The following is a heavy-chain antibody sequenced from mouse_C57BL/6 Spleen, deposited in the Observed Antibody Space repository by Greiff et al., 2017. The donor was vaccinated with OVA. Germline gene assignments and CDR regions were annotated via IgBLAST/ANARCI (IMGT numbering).Heavy chain of an antibody. Sequence: VKLVESGPGLVQPSQSLSITCTVSGFSLTSYGVHWVRQSPGKGLEWLGVIWSGGSTDYNAAFISRLSISKDNSKSQVFFKMNSLQADDTSIYYCARNDYDYDVFAYWGQGTLVTVSA. D-gene: IGHD2-4*01. CDR2: IWSGGST. J-gene: IGHJ3*01. CDR1: GFSLTSYG. CDR3: ARNDYDYDVFAY. V-gene: IGHV2-2*01.